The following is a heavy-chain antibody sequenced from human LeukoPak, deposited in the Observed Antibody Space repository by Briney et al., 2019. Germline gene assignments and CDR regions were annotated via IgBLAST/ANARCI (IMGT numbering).Heavy chain of an antibody. CDR1: GGSIRSGDYS. CDR2: ISHSGST. Sequence: SETLSLTCAVSGGSIRSGDYSWSWIRQPPGKGLEWIGHISHSGSTNYNPSLKSRVTISVDKSKNQFSLKLSSVTAADTAVYYCARADGYNFGTSRAFGYWGQGTLVTVSS. J-gene: IGHJ4*02. D-gene: IGHD5-24*01. CDR3: ARADGYNFGTSRAFGY. V-gene: IGHV4-30-2*01.